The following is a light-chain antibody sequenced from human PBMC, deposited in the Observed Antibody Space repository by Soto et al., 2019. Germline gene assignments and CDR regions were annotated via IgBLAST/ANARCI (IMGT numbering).Light chain of an antibody. Sequence: DVLTTQSPATLPVTLGQSASITCRSSQSLVSSDGNTYLNWFQQRPGQCPRRLIYKVYKRDSGVPDRFSGSGSGTDFTLKISRVEAVDVAVYYCMQATHWPPLTFGQGTRLEIK. CDR2: KVY. CDR1: QSLVSSDGNTY. J-gene: IGKJ5*01. V-gene: IGKV2-30*01. CDR3: MQATHWPPLT.